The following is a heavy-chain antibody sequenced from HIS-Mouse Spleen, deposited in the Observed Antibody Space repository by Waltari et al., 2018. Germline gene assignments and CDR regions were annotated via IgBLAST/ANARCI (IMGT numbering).Heavy chain of an antibody. CDR1: GFTLSSYG. Sequence: QVQLVESGGGVVQPGRSLRLSCAACGFTLSSYGLHGVRQAPGKGLEWVAVISYDGSNKYYADSVKGRFTISRDNSKNTLYLQMNSLRAEDTAVYYCAKDTSGSYSDYWGQGTLVTVSS. J-gene: IGHJ4*02. V-gene: IGHV3-30*18. CDR3: AKDTSGSYSDY. CDR2: ISYDGSNK. D-gene: IGHD1-26*01.